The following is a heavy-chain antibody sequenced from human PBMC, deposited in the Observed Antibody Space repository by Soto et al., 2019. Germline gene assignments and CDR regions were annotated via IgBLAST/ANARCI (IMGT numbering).Heavy chain of an antibody. D-gene: IGHD3-16*02. V-gene: IGHV3-23*01. CDR1: GFAFSSYA. CDR2: ISGSTSGT. CDR3: AKDRRFIDHFDY. Sequence: EVQLLESGGGLVQPGGSLTLSCAASGFAFSSYAMSWVRQAPGKGLEWVSSISGSTSGTYYPDAVNGRCTISRDNSNNALYLQMNGLRAEYTAVYYCAKDRRFIDHFDYWGEGALVTVSS. J-gene: IGHJ4*02.